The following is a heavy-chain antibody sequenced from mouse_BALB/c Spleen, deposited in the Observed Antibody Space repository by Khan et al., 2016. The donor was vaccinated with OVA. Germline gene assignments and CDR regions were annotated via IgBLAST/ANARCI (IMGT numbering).Heavy chain of an antibody. Sequence: QIQLVQSGPELKMPGETVKISCKASGFTFTNYGMNWVKQSPGKGLKWMGWINTYTGEPTYTDDFKGRFAFSLETSATTAYLQINNLKNEDTSTYFCARGYYGSDYAMDYWGQGTSVTVSS. CDR2: INTYTGEP. CDR3: ARGYYGSDYAMDY. CDR1: GFTFTNYG. J-gene: IGHJ4*01. D-gene: IGHD1-1*01. V-gene: IGHV9-3-1*01.